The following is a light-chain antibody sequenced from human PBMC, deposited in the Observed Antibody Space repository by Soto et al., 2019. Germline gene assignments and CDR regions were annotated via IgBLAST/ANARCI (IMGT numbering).Light chain of an antibody. J-gene: IGKJ1*01. V-gene: IGKV3-20*01. CDR3: QQYGSSLTWT. CDR2: GAS. Sequence: VLTQSAGTLSLPPGERATLSCRASQSVSSSYLAWYQQKPGQAPRLLIYGASSRATGIPDRFSGSGSGTDFTLTISRLEPEDFAVYYCQQYGSSLTWTFGQGTKVDIK. CDR1: QSVSSSY.